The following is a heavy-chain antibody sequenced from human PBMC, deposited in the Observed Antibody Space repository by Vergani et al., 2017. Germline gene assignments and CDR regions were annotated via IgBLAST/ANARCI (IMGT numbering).Heavy chain of an antibody. CDR3: AGGGSCISTSCYDLDY. V-gene: IGHV3-7*01. Sequence: EVQLVESGGGLVQPGGSLRLSCAASGFTFSSYWMSWVRQAPGKGLEWVANIKQDGSEKYYVDSVEGRFTISRDNAKNSMYLQMNSLRAEDTAVYYCAGGGSCISTSCYDLDYWGQGTLVTVSS. CDR2: IKQDGSEK. D-gene: IGHD2-2*01. CDR1: GFTFSSYW. J-gene: IGHJ4*02.